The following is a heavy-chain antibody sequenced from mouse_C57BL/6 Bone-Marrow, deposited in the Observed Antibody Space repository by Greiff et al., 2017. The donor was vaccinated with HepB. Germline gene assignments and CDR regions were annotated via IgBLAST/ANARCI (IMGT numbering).Heavy chain of an antibody. Sequence: EVQGVESGGDLVKPGGSLKLSCAASGFTFSSYGMSWVRQTPDKRLEWVATISSGGSYTYYPDSVKGRFTISRDNAKNTLYLQMSSLKSEDTAMYYCARHPYYSNYGGAWFAYWGQGTLVTVSA. D-gene: IGHD2-5*01. CDR1: GFTFSSYG. CDR3: ARHPYYSNYGGAWFAY. J-gene: IGHJ3*01. V-gene: IGHV5-6*01. CDR2: ISSGGSYT.